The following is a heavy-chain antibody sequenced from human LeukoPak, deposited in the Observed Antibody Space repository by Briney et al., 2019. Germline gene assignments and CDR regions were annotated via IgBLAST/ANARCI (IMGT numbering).Heavy chain of an antibody. V-gene: IGHV5-51*01. Sequence: GESLKISCKGSGYSFTSYWIAWVRQMPGKGLEWMGIIYPDDSDTRYSPSFQGQVTISADKSISTAYLQWSSLKASDTAMYYCARLPYCSGGSCPPVYFVSWGQGTLVTVSS. D-gene: IGHD2-15*01. CDR2: IYPDDSDT. CDR3: ARLPYCSGGSCPPVYFVS. J-gene: IGHJ4*02. CDR1: GYSFTSYW.